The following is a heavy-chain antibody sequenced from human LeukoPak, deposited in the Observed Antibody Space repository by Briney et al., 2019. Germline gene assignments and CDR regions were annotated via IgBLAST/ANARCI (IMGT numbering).Heavy chain of an antibody. J-gene: IGHJ4*02. CDR2: IYSGGST. D-gene: IGHD4-23*01. CDR1: GFTVSSNY. Sequence: GGSLRLSCAASGFTVSSNYMSWVRQAPGKGLEWVSVIYSGGSTYYADSVKGRFTISRDNSKNTLYLQMNSLRAEDTAVYYCVTFVFAVTPNYWGQGTLVTVSS. V-gene: IGHV3-53*01. CDR3: VTFVFAVTPNY.